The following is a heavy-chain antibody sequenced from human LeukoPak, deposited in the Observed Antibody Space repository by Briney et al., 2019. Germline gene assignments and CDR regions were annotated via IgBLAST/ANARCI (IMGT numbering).Heavy chain of an antibody. V-gene: IGHV3-23*01. CDR1: GFIFNNYG. J-gene: IGHJ5*02. Sequence: PGGSLRLSCAASGFIFNNYGLIWVRQAPGKGLEWVSAISNDGGGTQYADFVKGRFTISRDNSKNTLFLQMSCLRAEDTALYFCAKGSSGYFADLWGQGTLVTVSS. CDR3: AKGSSGYFADL. CDR2: ISNDGGGT. D-gene: IGHD3-22*01.